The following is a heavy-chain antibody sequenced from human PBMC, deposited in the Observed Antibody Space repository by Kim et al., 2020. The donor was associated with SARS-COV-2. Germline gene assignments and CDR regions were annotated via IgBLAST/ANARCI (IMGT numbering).Heavy chain of an antibody. J-gene: IGHJ6*02. D-gene: IGHD6-13*01. Sequence: GGSLRLSCSASGFTFSSYAMHWVRQAPGKGLEYVSAISSNGGSTYYADSVKGRFTISRDNSKNTLYLQMSSLRAEDTAVYYCVKGHEDSSSWYYFGKYYYYGMDVWGQGTTVTVSS. V-gene: IGHV3-64D*09. CDR3: VKGHEDSSSWYYFGKYYYYGMDV. CDR2: ISSNGGST. CDR1: GFTFSSYA.